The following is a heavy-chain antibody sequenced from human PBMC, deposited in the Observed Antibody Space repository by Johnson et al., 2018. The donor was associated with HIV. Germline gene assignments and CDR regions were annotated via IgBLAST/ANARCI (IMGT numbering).Heavy chain of an antibody. Sequence: VQLVESGGGVVRRGGSLRLSCAASGFTFDDYGLSWVRQAPGKGLEWVSGFYNGGSNYYADYSTCRFIISRDNSKNTLYLQMNIRSGEDTSVYYCASGAYSSSFAFDIWGQGTMVTVSS. V-gene: IGHV3-20*04. CDR1: GFTFDDYG. J-gene: IGHJ3*02. D-gene: IGHD6-6*01. CDR2: FYNGGSN. CDR3: ASGAYSSSFAFDI.